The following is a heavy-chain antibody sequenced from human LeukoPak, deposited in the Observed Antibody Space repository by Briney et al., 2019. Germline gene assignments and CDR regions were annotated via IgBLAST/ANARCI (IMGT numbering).Heavy chain of an antibody. CDR1: GGTFSSYA. J-gene: IGHJ4*02. V-gene: IGHV1-69*06. CDR3: ARVLIAVAGTLDY. CDR2: IIPIFGTA. D-gene: IGHD6-19*01. Sequence: SVKVSCKASGGTFSSYAISWVRQAPGQGLEWMGGIIPIFGTANYAQKFQGRVTITADKSTSTAYMELSSLRSEDTAVYYCARVLIAVAGTLDYWGQGTLVTVSS.